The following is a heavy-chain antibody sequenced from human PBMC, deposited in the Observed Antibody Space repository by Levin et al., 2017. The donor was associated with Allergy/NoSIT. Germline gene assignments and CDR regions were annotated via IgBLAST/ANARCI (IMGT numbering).Heavy chain of an antibody. V-gene: IGHV3-30*04. D-gene: IGHD4-17*01. J-gene: IGHJ4*02. Sequence: GESLKISCAASGFTFSSYAMHWVRQAPGKGLEWVAVISYDGSNKYYADSVKGRFTISRDNSKNTLYLQMNSLRAEDTAVYYCARDPLDYGAQGPLYFDYWGQGTLVTVSS. CDR1: GFTFSSYA. CDR3: ARDPLDYGAQGPLYFDY. CDR2: ISYDGSNK.